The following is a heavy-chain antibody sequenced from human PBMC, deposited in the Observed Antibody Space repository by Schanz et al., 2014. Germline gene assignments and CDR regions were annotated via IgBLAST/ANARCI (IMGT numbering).Heavy chain of an antibody. V-gene: IGHV3-33*08. CDR2: INSDGTKR. J-gene: IGHJ5*02. Sequence: VQLVESGGGLIQPGGSLRLSCAASGFTLSSYGMHWVRQAPGKGLEWVAFINSDGTKRFYADSVKSRFTISRDNAKNTLYLQMNSLRAEDTAVYYCARPALWFGDNCFDPWGRGTLVTVSS. D-gene: IGHD3-10*01. CDR1: GFTLSSYG. CDR3: ARPALWFGDNCFDP.